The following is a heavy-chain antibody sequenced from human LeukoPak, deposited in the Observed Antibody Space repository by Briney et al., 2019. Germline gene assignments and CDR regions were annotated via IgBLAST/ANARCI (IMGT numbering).Heavy chain of an antibody. V-gene: IGHV4-59*02. CDR2: IYYSGTT. CDR1: GGSVSNYY. CDR3: ARDLRSGKYYSYFDY. J-gene: IGHJ4*02. Sequence: SETLSLTCTVSGGSVSNYYWSWVRQPPGKGLEWIGYIYYSGTTSYNPSLKSRLTISVDTSKNQFSLKLSSVTAADTAVYYCARDLRSGKYYSYFDYWGQGTLVTVSS. D-gene: IGHD1-26*01.